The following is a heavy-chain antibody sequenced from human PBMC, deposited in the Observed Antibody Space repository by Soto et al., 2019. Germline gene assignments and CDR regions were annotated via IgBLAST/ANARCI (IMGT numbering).Heavy chain of an antibody. D-gene: IGHD2-21*02. CDR2: ISYDGSNK. CDR3: AKVWVSMVVTAIPIDY. J-gene: IGHJ4*02. Sequence: GGSLRLSCAASGLTFSSYGMHWVRQAPGKGLEWVAVISYDGSNKYYADSVKGRFTISRDNSKNTLYLQMNSLRAEDTAVYYCAKVWVSMVVTAIPIDYWGQGTLVTVSS. CDR1: GLTFSSYG. V-gene: IGHV3-30*18.